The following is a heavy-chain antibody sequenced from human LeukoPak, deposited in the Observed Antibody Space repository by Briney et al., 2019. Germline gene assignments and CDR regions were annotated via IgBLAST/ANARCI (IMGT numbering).Heavy chain of an antibody. CDR1: GYTFTDFY. Sequence: GASVKVSCKASGYTFTDFYIHWVRQAPGQGLEWMGIINPSGGSTRYAQRFQGRVTMAGDTSTSTVHMELSSLRSEDTAVYYCATELDSWGQGTLVTVSS. CDR2: INPSGGST. CDR3: ATELDS. V-gene: IGHV1-46*01. J-gene: IGHJ4*02. D-gene: IGHD1-7*01.